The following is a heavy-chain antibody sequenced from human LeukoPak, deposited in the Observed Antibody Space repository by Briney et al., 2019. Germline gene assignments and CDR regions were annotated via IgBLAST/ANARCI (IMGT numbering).Heavy chain of an antibody. CDR3: ASRPAYSSSWYAIDN. D-gene: IGHD6-13*01. CDR2: IGTAGDT. CDR1: GFSFSNYD. Sequence: PGGSLRLSCAASGFSFSNYDMHWVRQGAGRGLEWVSGIGTAGDTYYPASVKGRFTISRENAKSSLYLQMNSLSAGDTAVYYCASRPAYSSSWYAIDNWGQGILVTVSS. V-gene: IGHV3-13*01. J-gene: IGHJ4*02.